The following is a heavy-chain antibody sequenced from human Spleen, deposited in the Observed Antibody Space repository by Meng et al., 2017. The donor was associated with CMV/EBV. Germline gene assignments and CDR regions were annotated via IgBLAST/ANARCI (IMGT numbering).Heavy chain of an antibody. D-gene: IGHD6-13*01. Sequence: CSASGFTFSSSDMSWVRQAPGKGLEWVSAISGSGGSTYYADSVKGRFTISRDNSKNTLYLQMNSLRAEDTAVYYCAKVSAAVSGWFDPWGQGTLVTVSS. V-gene: IGHV3-23*01. J-gene: IGHJ5*02. CDR2: ISGSGGST. CDR1: GFTFSSSD. CDR3: AKVSAAVSGWFDP.